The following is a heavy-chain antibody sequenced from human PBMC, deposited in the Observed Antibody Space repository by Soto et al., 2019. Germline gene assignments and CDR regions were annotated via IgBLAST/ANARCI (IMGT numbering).Heavy chain of an antibody. V-gene: IGHV4-59*01. Sequence: PSETLSLTCTVSGGSISSYYWSWIRQPPGKGLEWIGYIYYSGSTNYNPSLKSRVTISVDTSKNQFSLKLSSVTAADTAVYYYARDHYYDNSYYYDYWGQVTLVTVSS. CDR2: IYYSGST. D-gene: IGHD3-22*01. J-gene: IGHJ4*02. CDR3: ARDHYYDNSYYYDY. CDR1: GGSISSYY.